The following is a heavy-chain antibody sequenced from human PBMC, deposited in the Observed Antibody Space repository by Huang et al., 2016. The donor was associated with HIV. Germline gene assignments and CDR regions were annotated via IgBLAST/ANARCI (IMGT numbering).Heavy chain of an antibody. CDR2: MNPNSGNT. CDR1: GYSFARDD. V-gene: IGHV1-8*01. D-gene: IGHD6-6*01. CDR3: VRGWYIAALPYFDY. J-gene: IGHJ4*02. Sequence: QVQLVQSGAEVRKPGGSVKVSCEAYGYSFARDDINWVRQATGQGLEWMGRMNPNSGNTGYAQKFQGRVTMTRNTSISTAYMELSSLRSEDTAKYFCVRGWYIAALPYFDYWGQGTLVTVSS.